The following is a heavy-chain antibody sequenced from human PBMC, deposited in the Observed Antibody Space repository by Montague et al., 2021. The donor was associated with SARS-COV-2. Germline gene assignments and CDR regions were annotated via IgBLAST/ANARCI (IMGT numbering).Heavy chain of an antibody. CDR3: ARQPGWYVGIDH. Sequence: SETLSLTCAVSDGSMSRSNWWSWVRQPPGKGLEWIGEIYHGELSFSGATHYNPSFESRVTISVDKSKNQLSLTLMSMTAADSAVYYCARQPGWYVGIDHWGQGALVTVSS. J-gene: IGHJ4*02. CDR2: IYHGELSFSGAT. D-gene: IGHD2-15*01. CDR1: DGSMSRSNW. V-gene: IGHV4-4*02.